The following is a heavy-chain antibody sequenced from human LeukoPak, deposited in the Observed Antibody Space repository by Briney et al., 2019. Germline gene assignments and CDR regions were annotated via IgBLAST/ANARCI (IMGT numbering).Heavy chain of an antibody. D-gene: IGHD5-12*01. J-gene: IGHJ6*02. CDR2: MSYDGSNK. Sequence: GRSLRLSCAASGFTFSSYAMHWVRQAPGKGLEWVAVMSYDGSNKYYADSVKGRFTISRDNSKNTLYLQMNSLRAEDTAVCYCARDNGGYDWALDVWSQGTTVTVSS. CDR3: ARDNGGYDWALDV. CDR1: GFTFSSYA. V-gene: IGHV3-30-3*01.